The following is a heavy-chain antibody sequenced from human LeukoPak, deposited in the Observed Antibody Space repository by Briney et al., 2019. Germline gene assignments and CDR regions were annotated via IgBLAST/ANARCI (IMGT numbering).Heavy chain of an antibody. CDR1: RFTFSDHG. D-gene: IGHD6-19*01. J-gene: IGHJ4*02. Sequence: PGRSLRLSCAASRFTFSDHGMQWVRQAPGKGLEWVALISFDGNNKDYADSVKGRFTISRDNSENTLYLQMNSLRAEDRAVYYCAKGDFHGSGWHFFDYWGQGTLVTVSS. CDR3: AKGDFHGSGWHFFDY. V-gene: IGHV3-30*18. CDR2: ISFDGNNK.